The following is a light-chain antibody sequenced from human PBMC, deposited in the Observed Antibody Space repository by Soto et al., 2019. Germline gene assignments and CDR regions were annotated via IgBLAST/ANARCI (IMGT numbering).Light chain of an antibody. CDR3: ATWDDSLNGRV. V-gene: IGLV1-44*01. CDR1: SSNIGSNT. J-gene: IGLJ3*02. CDR2: SNY. Sequence: QSVLTQPPSASGTPGQRVTISLSGSSSNIGSNTVNWYQHLPGTAPKLLIYSNYQRPSGVPDRFSGSKSGTSASLAISGLQSEDEADYYCATWDDSLNGRVFGGGTKLTVL.